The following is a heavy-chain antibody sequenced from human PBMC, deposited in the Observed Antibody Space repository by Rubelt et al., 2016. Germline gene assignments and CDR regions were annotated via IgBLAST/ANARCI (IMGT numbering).Heavy chain of an antibody. J-gene: IGHJ6*03. CDR2: IWHSGSA. Sequence: QPPGKGLEWIGSIWHSGSARYNPSLKSRVNISVDTPKNQLSLQLSSVTAADTAVYFCARDGAGIATPGTPYYYYYYMDAWGKGTTVTVSS. CDR3: ARDGAGIATPGTPYYYYYYMDA. V-gene: IGHV4-38-2*02. D-gene: IGHD6-13*01.